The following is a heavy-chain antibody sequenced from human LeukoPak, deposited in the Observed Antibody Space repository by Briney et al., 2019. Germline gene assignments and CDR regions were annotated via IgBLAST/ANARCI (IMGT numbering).Heavy chain of an antibody. Sequence: GGSLRLSCAASGFTFSSYSMNWVRQAPGKGLEWVSYISTGSSTKYYADSVKGRFTISRDNAKNSLFLQMNSLRDEDTAVYYCAKGRVFDYWGQGTLVTVSS. J-gene: IGHJ4*02. V-gene: IGHV3-48*02. D-gene: IGHD3-10*01. CDR3: AKGRVFDY. CDR1: GFTFSSYS. CDR2: ISTGSSTK.